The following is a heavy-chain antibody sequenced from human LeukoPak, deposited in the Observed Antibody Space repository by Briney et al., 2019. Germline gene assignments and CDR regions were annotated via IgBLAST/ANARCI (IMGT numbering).Heavy chain of an antibody. J-gene: IGHJ6*03. CDR2: INHSGST. Sequence: PSETLSLTCAVYGGSFSGYYWSWIRQPPGKGLEWIGEINHSGSTNYNPSLKSRVTISVDTSKNQFSLKLSSVTAADTAVYYCARRRPSCSSTSCYYYYYYMDVWGKGTTVTVSS. CDR1: GGSFSGYY. D-gene: IGHD2-2*01. CDR3: ARRRPSCSSTSCYYYYYYMDV. V-gene: IGHV4-34*01.